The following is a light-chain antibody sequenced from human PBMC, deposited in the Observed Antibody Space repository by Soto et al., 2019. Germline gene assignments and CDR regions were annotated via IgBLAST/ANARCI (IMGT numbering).Light chain of an antibody. Sequence: QSVLTQPPSVSGAPGQRVTISCTGSSSNIGAGYDVHWYQQLPGTAPKLLISGNNNRPSGVPDRFSGSKSGTSASLAITGLQAEDEADYYCQSYDSSLSGYVVFGGGTQLTVL. CDR2: GNN. J-gene: IGLJ2*01. CDR1: SSNIGAGYD. V-gene: IGLV1-40*01. CDR3: QSYDSSLSGYVV.